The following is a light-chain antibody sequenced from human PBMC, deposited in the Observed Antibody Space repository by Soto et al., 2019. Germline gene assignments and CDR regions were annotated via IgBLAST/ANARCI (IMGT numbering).Light chain of an antibody. J-gene: IGKJ2*01. Sequence: EIVMTRSPATLSVSPGERVTLSCRASQSIRSDLAWYQQKPGQAPRLLIYGASTRATGIPARFSGSGSGTEFTLTISSLQSEDFAVYYCQQYNKWPPRYTFGQGTKLEIK. V-gene: IGKV3-15*01. CDR2: GAS. CDR3: QQYNKWPPRYT. CDR1: QSIRSD.